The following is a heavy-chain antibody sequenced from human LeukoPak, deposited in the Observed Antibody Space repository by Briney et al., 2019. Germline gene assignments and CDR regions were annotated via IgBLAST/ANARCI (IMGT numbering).Heavy chain of an antibody. CDR3: ARLYYGSGSYHFDY. CDR2: IYYSGSA. CDR1: GGSISSGGYY. Sequence: SQTLSLTCTVSGGSISSGGYYWSWIRQHPGKGLEWIGYIYYSGSAYYNPSLKSRVTKSVDTSKNQFSLKLSSVTAADTAVYYCARLYYGSGSYHFDYWGQGTLVTVSS. D-gene: IGHD3-10*01. J-gene: IGHJ4*02. V-gene: IGHV4-31*03.